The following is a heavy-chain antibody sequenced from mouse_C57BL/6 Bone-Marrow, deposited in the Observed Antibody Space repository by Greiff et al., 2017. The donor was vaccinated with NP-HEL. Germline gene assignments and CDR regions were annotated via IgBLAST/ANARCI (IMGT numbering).Heavy chain of an antibody. J-gene: IGHJ2*01. V-gene: IGHV1-64*01. CDR3: ADGYYYFDY. CDR1: GYTFTSYW. D-gene: IGHD2-3*01. Sequence: VKLQESGAELVKPGASVKLSCKASGYTFTSYWMHWVKQRPGQGLEWIGMIHPNSGSTNYNEKFKSKATLTVDKSSSTAYMQLSSLTSEDSAVYYCADGYYYFDYWGQGTTLTVSS. CDR2: IHPNSGST.